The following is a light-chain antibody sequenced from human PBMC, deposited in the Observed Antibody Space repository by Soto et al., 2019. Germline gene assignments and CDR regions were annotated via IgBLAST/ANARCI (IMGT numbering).Light chain of an antibody. V-gene: IGKV3-15*01. CDR3: QQCYNFPPWT. CDR1: QSVSSN. J-gene: IGKJ1*01. Sequence: EIVMTQSPATLSVSPGERATLSCRASQSVSSNLAWYQQKPGQAPRLLIYGASTRATGIPARFSGSGSGTEFTLTISSLQSEDFAVYYCQQCYNFPPWTFGQGTKVNIK. CDR2: GAS.